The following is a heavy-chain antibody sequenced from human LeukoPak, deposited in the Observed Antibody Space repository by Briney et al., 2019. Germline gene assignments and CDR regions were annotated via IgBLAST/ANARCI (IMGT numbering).Heavy chain of an antibody. D-gene: IGHD3-3*01. CDR1: GFTFSNYG. CDR2: IWYDGSNE. J-gene: IGHJ5*02. V-gene: IGHV3-33*06. CDR3: AKDYDFWSGYYPA. Sequence: GGSLRLSCAASGFTFSNYGMHWVRQAPGKGLEWVAVIWYDGSNEYYADSVKGRFTISRDNSKSTLYLQMNSLRAEDTAVYYCAKDYDFWSGYYPAWGQGTLVTVSS.